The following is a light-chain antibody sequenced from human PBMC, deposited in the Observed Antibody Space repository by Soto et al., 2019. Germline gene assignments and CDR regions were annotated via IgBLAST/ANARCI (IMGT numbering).Light chain of an antibody. CDR1: QSVSKY. CDR3: QPRSNWPQIT. V-gene: IGKV3-11*01. Sequence: EIVLTQSPATLSLSPGERATLSCRASQSVSKYLAWYQQKPGQAPRLLIHDASNRANGIPARFSGSGSGTDFTLTISSLEPEDFGVYDCQPRSNWPQITFGGGTKVEIK. CDR2: DAS. J-gene: IGKJ4*01.